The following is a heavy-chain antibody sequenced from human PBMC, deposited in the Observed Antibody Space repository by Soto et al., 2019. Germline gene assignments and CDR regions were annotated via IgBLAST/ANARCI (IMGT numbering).Heavy chain of an antibody. CDR3: VRGKEAGVWFDP. Sequence: ASVKVSCKASGFTFSHHSIHWVRQAPGQRLEWMGWVNSDTGYTKYSQKFQARLTITWDSSAKTAYMELSSLQSEDTAVYYCVRGKEAGVWFDPWGQGTLVTVSS. D-gene: IGHD3-10*01. J-gene: IGHJ5*02. V-gene: IGHV1-3*04. CDR2: VNSDTGYT. CDR1: GFTFSHHS.